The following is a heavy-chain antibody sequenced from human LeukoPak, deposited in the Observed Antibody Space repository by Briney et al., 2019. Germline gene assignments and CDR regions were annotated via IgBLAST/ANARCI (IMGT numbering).Heavy chain of an antibody. D-gene: IGHD2-15*01. V-gene: IGHV4-34*01. CDR2: ISHSGST. Sequence: PSETLSLTCAVYGGSFSGYYWSWIRQPPGKGLEWIGEISHSGSTNYNPSLKSRVTISVDTSKNQFSLKLSSATAADTAVYYCASRAGGSTAGVVWGQGTLVTVSS. J-gene: IGHJ4*02. CDR3: ASRAGGSTAGVV. CDR1: GGSFSGYY.